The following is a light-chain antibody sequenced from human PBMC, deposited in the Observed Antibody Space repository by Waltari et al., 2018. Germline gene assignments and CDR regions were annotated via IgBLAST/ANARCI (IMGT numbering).Light chain of an antibody. CDR3: QQRSNWFT. CDR1: QSVSSY. V-gene: IGKV3-11*01. CDR2: DAS. Sequence: EIVLTQSPATLSLSPGERATLSCRASQSVSSYLAWYQQKPGHAPRLLIYDASNRATGIPARFSGSGSGTDFTLTISSLEPEDFAVYYCQQRSNWFTFGGGTKVEIK. J-gene: IGKJ4*01.